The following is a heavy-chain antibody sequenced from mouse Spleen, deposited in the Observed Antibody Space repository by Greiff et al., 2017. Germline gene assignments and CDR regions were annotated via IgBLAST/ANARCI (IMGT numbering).Heavy chain of an antibody. V-gene: IGHV5-9-1*01. CDR3: ARSIDTTVAFDY. CDR2: ISSGGSYT. CDR1: GFTFSSYA. Sequence: EVKLMESGGGLVKPGGSLKLSCAASGFTFSSYAMSWVRQTPEKRLEWVATISSGGSYTYYPDSVKGRFTISRDNAKNTLYLQMSSLRSEDTAMYYCARSIDTTVAFDYWGQGTTLTVSS. D-gene: IGHD1-1*01. J-gene: IGHJ2*01.